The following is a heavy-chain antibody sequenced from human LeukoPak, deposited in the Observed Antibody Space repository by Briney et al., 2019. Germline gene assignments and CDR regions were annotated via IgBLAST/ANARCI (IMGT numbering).Heavy chain of an antibody. CDR2: MYYSGYT. D-gene: IGHD1-26*01. J-gene: IGHJ4*02. CDR1: GGSISSSSYY. V-gene: IGHV4-39*01. Sequence: SETLSLTCTVSGGSISSSSYYWGWIRQPPGKGLEWIGSMYYSGYTYHNPSLKSRVTISVDTSKNQFSLNLSSVTAADTAVYYCARIIVGGTFDYWGQGTLVTVSS. CDR3: ARIIVGGTFDY.